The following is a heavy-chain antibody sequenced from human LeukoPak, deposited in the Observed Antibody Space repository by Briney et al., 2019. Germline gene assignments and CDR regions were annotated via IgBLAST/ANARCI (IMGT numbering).Heavy chain of an antibody. V-gene: IGHV3-23*01. CDR2: IGGIGDRI. J-gene: IGHJ6*03. Sequence: GGSLRLSCAAASGFTFSTYAMTWVRQAPGKGLEWVSAIGGIGDRIFYAGSVKGRFTISRDNSKNTLYLQMNSLRAEDTAVYYCAKVPRPRYSYPPGGVDYYMDVWGKGTTVTVSS. CDR3: AKVPRPRYSYPPGGVDYYMDV. D-gene: IGHD5-18*01. CDR1: GFTFSTYA.